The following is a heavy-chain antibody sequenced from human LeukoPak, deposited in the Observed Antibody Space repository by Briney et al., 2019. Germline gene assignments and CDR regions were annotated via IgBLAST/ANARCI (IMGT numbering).Heavy chain of an antibody. Sequence: PGGSLRLSCAASGFTFSSYWMSWVRQAPGKGLEWVANIKQDGSEKYYVDSVKGRFTISRDNSKNTLYLRMNSLRAEDTAVYYCAKEMVATVTYPEQDAFDIWGQGTMVTVSS. V-gene: IGHV3-7*03. J-gene: IGHJ3*02. CDR3: AKEMVATVTYPEQDAFDI. CDR1: GFTFSSYW. CDR2: IKQDGSEK. D-gene: IGHD4-17*01.